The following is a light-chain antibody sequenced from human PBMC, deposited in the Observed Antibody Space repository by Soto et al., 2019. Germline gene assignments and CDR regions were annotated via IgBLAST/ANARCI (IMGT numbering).Light chain of an antibody. CDR3: QLYDKWPPSADT. J-gene: IGKJ2*01. CDR1: QTIAGN. V-gene: IGKV3-15*01. CDR2: GAS. Sequence: EIVMTQSPATLSVSPGERATLSCRASQTIAGNLAWYQRKPGQAPRLLIYGASTRATSIQARLSGRGSGTGMPLTTTSRQCEASAFYCGQLYDKWPPSADTSGQGTKQDIK.